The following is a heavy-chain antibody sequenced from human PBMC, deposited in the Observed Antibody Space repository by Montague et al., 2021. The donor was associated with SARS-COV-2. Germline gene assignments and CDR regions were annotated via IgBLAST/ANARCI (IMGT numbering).Heavy chain of an antibody. V-gene: IGHV3-30-3*01. CDR3: ARVSRGSYYNWFDP. CDR1: GFTFSSYA. D-gene: IGHD1-26*01. Sequence: SLSLSFSASGFTFSSYAMHWVRQAPGKGLEWVAVISYDGSNKYYADSVKGRFTISRDNSKNTLYLQMNSLRAEDTAVYYCARVSRGSYYNWFDPWGQGTLVTVSS. CDR2: ISYDGSNK. J-gene: IGHJ5*02.